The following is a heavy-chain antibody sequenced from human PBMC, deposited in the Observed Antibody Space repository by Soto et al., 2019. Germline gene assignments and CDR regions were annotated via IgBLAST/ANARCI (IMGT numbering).Heavy chain of an antibody. CDR3: LKVPLRYFDWFFDY. CDR1: GFTFSTYA. J-gene: IGHJ4*02. D-gene: IGHD3-9*01. Sequence: GGSLRLSCSASGFTFSTYAFNWVRQAPGKGLEYVSAISNGGSTYYADSVKGRLTISRDNSKNTLYLQMASLRAEDTALYYCLKVPLRYFDWFFDYWGQGTLVTVSS. CDR2: ISNGGST. V-gene: IGHV3-64D*08.